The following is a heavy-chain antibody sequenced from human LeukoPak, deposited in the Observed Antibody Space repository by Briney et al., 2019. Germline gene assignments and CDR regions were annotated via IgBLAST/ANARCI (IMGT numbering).Heavy chain of an antibody. CDR2: INPNSGGT. Sequence: ASVKVSCKASGYTFTDYYIHWVRQAPGQGLEWMGWINPNSGGTNYAEKFQGRVTMTRGTSINTAYMELSRLRSDDTAVYYCVRVSSEPMGATDYWGQGTLVTVSS. D-gene: IGHD1-14*01. J-gene: IGHJ4*02. V-gene: IGHV1-2*02. CDR3: VRVSSEPMGATDY. CDR1: GYTFTDYY.